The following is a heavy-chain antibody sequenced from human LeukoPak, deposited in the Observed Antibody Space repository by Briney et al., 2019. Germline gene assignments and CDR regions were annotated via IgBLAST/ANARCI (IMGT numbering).Heavy chain of an antibody. CDR2: ISRTSNTI. CDR3: ARDRRDYFYYGMDV. Sequence: GSLRLSCSASGFTFSDYSMNWVRQAPGKGLEWGSYISRTSNTIYYGDSVRGRFTISRANAKNSLYLQMNSLRAEDTAVYYCARDRRDYFYYGMDVWGQGTTVTVSS. CDR1: GFTFSDYS. J-gene: IGHJ6*02. V-gene: IGHV3-48*04.